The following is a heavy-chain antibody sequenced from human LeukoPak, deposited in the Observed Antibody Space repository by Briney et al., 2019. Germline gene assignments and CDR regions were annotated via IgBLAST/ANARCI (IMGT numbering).Heavy chain of an antibody. Sequence: GGSLRLSCTASGFTFSSFAMSWVRQAPGKGLEWVSATSGSGASTYYADSVKGRFTISRDNSKNTLYLQMNSLRAEDTAVYYCAKAEVDCSSTSCSDYWGQGTLVTVSS. CDR3: AKAEVDCSSTSCSDY. D-gene: IGHD2-2*01. CDR1: GFTFSSFA. V-gene: IGHV3-23*01. CDR2: TSGSGAST. J-gene: IGHJ4*02.